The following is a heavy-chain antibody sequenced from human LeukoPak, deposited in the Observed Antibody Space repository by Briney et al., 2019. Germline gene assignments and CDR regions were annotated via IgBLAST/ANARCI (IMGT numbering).Heavy chain of an antibody. CDR3: SGYDPGTWESLLDY. CDR2: IYHSGST. J-gene: IGHJ4*02. V-gene: IGHV4-38-2*01. D-gene: IGHD5-12*01. CDR1: GGSFSGYY. Sequence: SETLSLTCAVYGGSFSGYYWGWIRQPPGKGLEWIGSIYHSGSTYYNPSLKSRVTISVDTSKNQFSLKLSSVTAADTAVYYCSGYDPGTWESLLDYWGQGTLVTVSS.